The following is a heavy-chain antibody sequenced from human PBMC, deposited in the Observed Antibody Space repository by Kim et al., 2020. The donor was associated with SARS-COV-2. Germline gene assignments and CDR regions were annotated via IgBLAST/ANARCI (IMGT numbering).Heavy chain of an antibody. J-gene: IGHJ6*01. V-gene: IGHV3-30*04. CDR3: ARDGPQYQPLFAKPSYG. D-gene: IGHD2-2*01. Sequence: GGSLRLSCAASGFTFSSYAMHWVRQAPGKGLEWVAVISYDGSNKYYADSVKGRFTISRDNSKNTLYLQMNSLRAEDTAVYYCARDGPQYQPLFAKPSYG. CDR1: GFTFSSYA. CDR2: ISYDGSNK.